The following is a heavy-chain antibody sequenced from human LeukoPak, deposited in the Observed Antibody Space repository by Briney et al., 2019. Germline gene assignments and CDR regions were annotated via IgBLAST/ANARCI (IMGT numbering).Heavy chain of an antibody. CDR1: GDSISMHY. Sequence: ETLSLTCSVSGDSISMHYWSWIRQPPGKGLEWVSAISGSGGSTYYADSVRGRFTISRDNTKNSLYLQMDSLTADDTAVYFCACLRGPSDYWGQGTLVTVSS. D-gene: IGHD4-17*01. CDR2: ISGSGGST. J-gene: IGHJ4*02. V-gene: IGHV3-23*01. CDR3: ACLRGPSDY.